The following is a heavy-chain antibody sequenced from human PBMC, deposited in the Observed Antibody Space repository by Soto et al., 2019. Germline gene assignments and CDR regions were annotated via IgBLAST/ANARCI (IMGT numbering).Heavy chain of an antibody. Sequence: GGSLRLSCAASGFTFSSYGMHWVRQAPGKGLEWVAVISYDGSNKYYADSVKGRFTISRDNSKNTLYLQMNSLRAEDTAVYYCAKDLPNAQWLVQAYYYGMDVGGQGTTVTVS. D-gene: IGHD6-19*01. J-gene: IGHJ6*02. CDR3: AKDLPNAQWLVQAYYYGMDV. CDR1: GFTFSSYG. CDR2: ISYDGSNK. V-gene: IGHV3-30*18.